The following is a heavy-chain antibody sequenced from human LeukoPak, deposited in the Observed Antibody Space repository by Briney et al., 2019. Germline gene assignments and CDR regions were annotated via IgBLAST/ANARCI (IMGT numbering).Heavy chain of an antibody. CDR3: ARDFWGRHDY. D-gene: IGHD7-27*01. Sequence: PGGSLRLSCAASGFTFSSYGMHWVRQAPGKGLEWVAFIRYDGSNKYYGDSVKGRLTISRDNSKNTLYLQMNSLRAEDTAVYYCARDFWGRHDYWGQGTLVTVSS. CDR1: GFTFSSYG. CDR2: IRYDGSNK. V-gene: IGHV3-30*02. J-gene: IGHJ4*02.